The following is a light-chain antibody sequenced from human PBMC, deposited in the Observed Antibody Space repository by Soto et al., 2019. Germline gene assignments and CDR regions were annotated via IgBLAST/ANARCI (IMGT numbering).Light chain of an antibody. Sequence: DIQMTQSPSTLSASVGDRVTITCRASQSISSWLAWYQQKPGKAPKLLIYDASSLESGVPSRFSGSGSGTEFTLTISSLQPDDFATYYCQQYNTIELTFGGGTKVEIK. CDR1: QSISSW. CDR2: DAS. V-gene: IGKV1-5*01. CDR3: QQYNTIELT. J-gene: IGKJ4*01.